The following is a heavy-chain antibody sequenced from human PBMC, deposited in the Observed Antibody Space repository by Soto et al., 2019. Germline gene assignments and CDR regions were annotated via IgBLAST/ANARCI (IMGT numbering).Heavy chain of an antibody. CDR3: ARIPVIAVAGDYFDY. J-gene: IGHJ4*02. CDR1: GFSLSNARMG. CDR2: IFSNDEK. V-gene: IGHV2-26*01. Sequence: GSGPTLVNPTETLTLTCTVSGFSLSNARMGVSWIRQPPGKALEWLAHIFSNDEKSYSTSLKSRLTISKDTSKSQVVLTMTNMDPVDTATYYCARIPVIAVAGDYFDYWGQGTLVTVSS. D-gene: IGHD6-19*01.